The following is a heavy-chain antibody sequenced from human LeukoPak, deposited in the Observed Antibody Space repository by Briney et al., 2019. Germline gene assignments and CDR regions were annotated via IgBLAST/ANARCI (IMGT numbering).Heavy chain of an antibody. V-gene: IGHV6-1*01. CDR2: TYYRSNWYN. Sequence: SQTLSLTCAISGDSVSSKSTAWNWIRQSPSRGLEWLGRTYYRSNWYNDYGVSVKSRININPDTSKNLFSLQLSSVTPEDTAVYYCVRGGQGDGHSADEGFDIWGQGTMVTVS. CDR1: GDSVSSKSTA. D-gene: IGHD5-18*01. J-gene: IGHJ3*02. CDR3: VRGGQGDGHSADEGFDI.